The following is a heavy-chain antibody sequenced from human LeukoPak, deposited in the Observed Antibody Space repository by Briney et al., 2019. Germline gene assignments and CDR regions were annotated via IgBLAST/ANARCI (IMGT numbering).Heavy chain of an antibody. CDR1: GGSISSYY. D-gene: IGHD3-22*01. Sequence: KSSETLSLTCTVSGGSISSYYWSWIRQPAGKGLEWIGRIYTSGSTNYNPSLKSRVTMSVDTSKNQFSLKLSSVTAADTAAYYCARGETYYYDSSGYFPYYYYYGMDVWGQGTTVTVSS. J-gene: IGHJ6*02. CDR3: ARGETYYYDSSGYFPYYYYYGMDV. CDR2: IYTSGST. V-gene: IGHV4-4*07.